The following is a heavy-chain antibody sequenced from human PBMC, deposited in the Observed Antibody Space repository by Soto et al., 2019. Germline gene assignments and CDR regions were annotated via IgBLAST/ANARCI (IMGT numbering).Heavy chain of an antibody. Sequence: PSETLSLTCTVSGGSISSGGYYWSWIRQHPGKGLEWIGYIYYSGSTYYNPSLKRRVTISVDTSKNQFSLKLSSVTAADTAVYYCARDLASAYPSYSSSWYGEYNWFDPWGQGTLVTVSS. D-gene: IGHD6-13*01. CDR3: ARDLASAYPSYSSSWYGEYNWFDP. CDR2: IYYSGST. V-gene: IGHV4-31*03. CDR1: GGSISSGGYY. J-gene: IGHJ5*02.